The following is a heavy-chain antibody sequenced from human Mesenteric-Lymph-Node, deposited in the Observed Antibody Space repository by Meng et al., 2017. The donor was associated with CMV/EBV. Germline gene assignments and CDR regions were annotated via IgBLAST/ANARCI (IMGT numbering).Heavy chain of an antibody. J-gene: IGHJ4*02. CDR1: GYNFSNYL. CDR3: ARYSDYYYDSSD. Sequence: GESLKISCKASGYNFSNYLIAWVRQTPGKGLEWMGIIYPGDSDTRYSPSFQGQVTMSADKSINATYLQWSSLKASDSAMYFCARYSDYYYDSSDWGQGTLVTVSS. V-gene: IGHV5-51*01. D-gene: IGHD3-22*01. CDR2: IYPGDSDT.